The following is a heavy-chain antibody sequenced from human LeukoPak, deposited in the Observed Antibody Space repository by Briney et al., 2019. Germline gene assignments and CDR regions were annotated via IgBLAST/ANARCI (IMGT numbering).Heavy chain of an antibody. CDR3: AKNNRNLPDY. J-gene: IGHJ4*02. V-gene: IGHV3-30-3*01. Sequence: GGSLRLSCAASGFTFSSYAMHWVRQAPGKGLEWVAVISYDGSNKYYADSVKGRFTISRDNSKNTLYLQMNSLRAEDTAVYYCAKNNRNLPDYWGQGTLVTVSS. D-gene: IGHD1-14*01. CDR2: ISYDGSNK. CDR1: GFTFSSYA.